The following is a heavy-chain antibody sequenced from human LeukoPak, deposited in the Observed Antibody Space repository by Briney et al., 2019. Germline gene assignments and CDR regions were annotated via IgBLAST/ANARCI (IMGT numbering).Heavy chain of an antibody. CDR2: ISWNSGSI. CDR3: AKEGGMASAYFDY. J-gene: IGHJ4*02. CDR1: GFTFDDYA. D-gene: IGHD6-13*01. V-gene: IGHV3-9*01. Sequence: GGPLRLSCAASGFTFDDYAMHWVRQAPGKGLEWVSGISWNSGSIGYADSVKGRFTISRDNAKNSLYLQMNSLRAEDTALYYCAKEGGMASAYFDYWGQGTLVTVSS.